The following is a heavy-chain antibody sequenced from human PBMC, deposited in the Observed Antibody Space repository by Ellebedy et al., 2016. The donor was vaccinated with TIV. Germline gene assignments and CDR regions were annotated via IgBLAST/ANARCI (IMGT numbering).Heavy chain of an antibody. V-gene: IGHV1-46*01. J-gene: IGHJ5*02. CDR3: ARTYYYDSSDYDNWFDP. CDR2: FNPTSGSS. D-gene: IGHD3-22*01. Sequence: ASVKVSCKASGYTFTNYFLYWVRQAPGQGLEWMGIFNPTSGSSNYAQKFQGRVTMTRNTSISTAYMELSSLRSEDTAVYYCARTYYYDSSDYDNWFDPWGQGTLVTVSS. CDR1: GYTFTNYF.